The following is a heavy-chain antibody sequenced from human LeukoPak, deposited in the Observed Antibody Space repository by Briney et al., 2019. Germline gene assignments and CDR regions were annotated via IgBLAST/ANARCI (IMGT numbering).Heavy chain of an antibody. CDR2: IYTSGST. V-gene: IGHV4-61*02. CDR3: AREGWYYYDSSGYLAFDI. Sequence: PSETLSLTCTVSGGSISSGSNYWSWIRQPAGKGLEWIGRIYTSGSTNYNPSLKSRVTISVDTSKNQFSLKLSSVTAADTAVYYCAREGWYYYDSSGYLAFDIWGQGTMVTVSS. D-gene: IGHD3-22*01. CDR1: GGSISSGSNY. J-gene: IGHJ3*02.